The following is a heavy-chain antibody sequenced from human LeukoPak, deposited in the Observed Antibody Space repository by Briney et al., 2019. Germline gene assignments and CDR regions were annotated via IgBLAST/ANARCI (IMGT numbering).Heavy chain of an antibody. D-gene: IGHD4-17*01. V-gene: IGHV3-23*01. CDR3: AKDIMTTVTTSADY. J-gene: IGHJ4*02. Sequence: GSLRLSCAASGFTFSSYAMSWVRQAPGEGLEWVLGISGSGGSTYYPDSVKGRFTISRDNSKNTLYLQMNSLRAEDTAVYYCAKDIMTTVTTSADYWGQGTLVTVSS. CDR1: GFTFSSYA. CDR2: ISGSGGST.